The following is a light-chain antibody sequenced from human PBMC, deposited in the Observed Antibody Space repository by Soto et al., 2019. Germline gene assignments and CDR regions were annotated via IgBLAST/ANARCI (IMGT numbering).Light chain of an antibody. V-gene: IGKV3-15*01. CDR2: GAS. Sequence: EIVMTQSPATLSVSPGERATLSCRASQSVSSNLAWYQQKPGQAPRLLIYGASTRATGIPARFSGSGSGTEFTLTISSLQYEDVSVYYCQQYNNWPPNTFGQGTKLEIK. J-gene: IGKJ2*01. CDR3: QQYNNWPPNT. CDR1: QSVSSN.